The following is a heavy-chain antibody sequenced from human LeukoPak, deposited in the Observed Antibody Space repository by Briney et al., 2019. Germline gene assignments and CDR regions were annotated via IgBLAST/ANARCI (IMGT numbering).Heavy chain of an antibody. J-gene: IGHJ6*02. V-gene: IGHV3-30-3*01. Sequence: GRSLRLSCAASGFTFSSYAMHWVRQAPGKGLEWVAVISYDGSNKYYADSVKGRFTISRDNSKNTLYLQMNNLRAEDTAVYYCARGHYTTPYGMDVWGQGTTVTVSS. CDR3: ARGHYTTPYGMDV. CDR1: GFTFSSYA. CDR2: ISYDGSNK. D-gene: IGHD1-1*01.